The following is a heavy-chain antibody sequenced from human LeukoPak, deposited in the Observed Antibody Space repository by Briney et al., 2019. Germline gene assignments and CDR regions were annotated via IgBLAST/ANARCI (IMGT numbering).Heavy chain of an antibody. CDR1: GGSISSYY. V-gene: IGHV4-59*01. CDR3: AGVRVVTGSIDY. J-gene: IGHJ4*02. CDR2: IYYSGST. Sequence: SETLSLTCTVSGGSISSYYWSRIRQPPGKGLEWIGYIYYSGSTNYNPSLKSRVTISVDTSKNQFSLKLSSVTAADTAVYYCAGVRVVTGSIDYWGQGTLVTVSS. D-gene: IGHD4-23*01.